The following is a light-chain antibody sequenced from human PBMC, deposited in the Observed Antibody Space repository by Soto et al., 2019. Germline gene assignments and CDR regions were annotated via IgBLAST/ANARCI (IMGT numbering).Light chain of an antibody. CDR3: QQYGSSGT. CDR1: QSVSNNY. V-gene: IGKV3-20*01. J-gene: IGKJ1*01. Sequence: EIVLTQSPGTLSLSPGERYTRSCLASQSVSNNYLAWYQQKPGQAPRLLIYGASNRATGIPDRFSGSGSGTDFTLTISRLEPEDFAVYYCQQYGSSGTFGQGTKVEIK. CDR2: GAS.